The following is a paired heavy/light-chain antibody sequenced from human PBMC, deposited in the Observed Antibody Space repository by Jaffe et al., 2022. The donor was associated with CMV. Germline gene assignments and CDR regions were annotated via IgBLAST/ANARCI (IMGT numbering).Heavy chain of an antibody. D-gene: IGHD3-3*01. Sequence: QVQLQQWGAGLLKPSETLSLTCAVSGGSFNDYFWTWIRQPPGKGLEWIGEINHSGYTNYNPSLKSRVTMSADTSKNQFSLTLSSVTAADTAVYYCARSPRLITSFRVASYKLDYWGQGILVTVSS. CDR2: INHSGYT. CDR3: ARSPRLITSFRVASYKLDY. CDR1: GGSFNDYF. V-gene: IGHV4-34*01. J-gene: IGHJ4*02.
Light chain of an antibody. CDR1: QSISNN. CDR2: GAS. V-gene: IGKV3-15*01. J-gene: IGKJ1*01. CDR3: HQYDDWPRT. Sequence: EIVLTQSPATLSASPGERATLSCRASQSISNNLAWYQQKPGQAPRLLISGASARATTIPARFSGSGSGTEFTLTISSLQSEDFALYYCHQYDDWPRTFGQGTKVEIK.